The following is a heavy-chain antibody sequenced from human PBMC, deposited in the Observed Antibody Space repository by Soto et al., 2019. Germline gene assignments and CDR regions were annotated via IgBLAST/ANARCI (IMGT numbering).Heavy chain of an antibody. CDR1: GGSFSGYY. J-gene: IGHJ6*02. V-gene: IGHV4-34*01. D-gene: IGHD6-19*01. CDR2: INHSGST. CDR3: ARGHSSGWYSSEYYYGMDV. Sequence: SETLSLTCAVYGGSFSGYYWSWIRQPPGKGLEWIGEINHSGSTNYNPSPKSRVTISVDTSKNQFSLKLSSVTAADTAVYYCARGHSSGWYSSEYYYGMDVWGQGTTVTVS.